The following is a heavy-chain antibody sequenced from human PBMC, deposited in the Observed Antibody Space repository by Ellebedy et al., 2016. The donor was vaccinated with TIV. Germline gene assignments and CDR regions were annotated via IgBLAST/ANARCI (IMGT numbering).Heavy chain of an antibody. Sequence: GESLKISCAASGFTFSSYGMHWVRQAPGKGLEWVAVIWYDGSNKYYADSVKGRFTISRDNSKNTLYLQMNSLRAEDTAVYYCARDQGPVIAYWYFDLWGRGTLVTVSS. V-gene: IGHV3-33*01. CDR2: IWYDGSNK. J-gene: IGHJ2*01. CDR3: ARDQGPVIAYWYFDL. D-gene: IGHD2-21*01. CDR1: GFTFSSYG.